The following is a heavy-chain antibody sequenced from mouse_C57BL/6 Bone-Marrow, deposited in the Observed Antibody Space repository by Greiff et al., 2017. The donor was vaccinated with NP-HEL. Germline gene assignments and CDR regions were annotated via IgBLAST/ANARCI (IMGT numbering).Heavy chain of an antibody. CDR3: ARASYSYFDY. D-gene: IGHD1-1*01. CDR2: INPYNGGT. V-gene: IGHV1-19*01. Sequence: EVQLQQSGPVLVKPGASVKMSCKASGYTFTDYYMDWVKQSHGKSLEWIGVINPYNGGTSYNQKFKGKATLTVDKSSSTAYMELNSLTSDDSAVYYCARASYSYFDYWGQGTTLTVSS. J-gene: IGHJ2*01. CDR1: GYTFTDYY.